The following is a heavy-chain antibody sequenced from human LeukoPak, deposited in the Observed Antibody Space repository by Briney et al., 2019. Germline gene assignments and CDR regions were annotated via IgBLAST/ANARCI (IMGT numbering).Heavy chain of an antibody. V-gene: IGHV1-8*01. Sequence: ASVKVSCKASGYTFTSYDINWVRQATGQGLEWMGWMNPNSGNTGYAQKFQGRVTMTRNTSISTAYMELSSLRSEDTAVYYCASTQLTYYDFWSGYYRDYGMDAWGQGTTVTVSS. CDR3: ASTQLTYYDFWSGYYRDYGMDA. J-gene: IGHJ6*02. D-gene: IGHD3-3*01. CDR2: MNPNSGNT. CDR1: GYTFTSYD.